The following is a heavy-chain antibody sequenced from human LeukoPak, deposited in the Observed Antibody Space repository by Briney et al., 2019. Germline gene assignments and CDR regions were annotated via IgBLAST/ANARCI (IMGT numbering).Heavy chain of an antibody. D-gene: IGHD2-15*01. Sequence: GGSLRLSCAASGFTFSSYEMNWVRQAPGKGLEWVSYISSSGSTIYYADSVKGRFTISRDNAKNSLCLQMNSLRAEDTAVYYCAVSRYCSGGSCRELYFQHWGQGTLVTVSS. CDR3: AVSRYCSGGSCRELYFQH. J-gene: IGHJ1*01. CDR1: GFTFSSYE. V-gene: IGHV3-48*03. CDR2: ISSSGSTI.